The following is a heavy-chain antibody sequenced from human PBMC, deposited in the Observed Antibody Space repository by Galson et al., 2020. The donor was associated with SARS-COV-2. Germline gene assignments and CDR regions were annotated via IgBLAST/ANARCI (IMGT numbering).Heavy chain of an antibody. D-gene: IGHD1-1*01. Sequence: GGSLRLSCAASGFTFSSYAMHWVRQAPGKGLEWVAVISYDGSNKYYADSVKGRFTISRDNSKNTLYLQMNSLRAEDTAVYYCARARGTQLPNAFDIWGQGTMVTVSS. V-gene: IGHV3-30-3*01. CDR3: ARARGTQLPNAFDI. CDR1: GFTFSSYA. CDR2: ISYDGSNK. J-gene: IGHJ3*02.